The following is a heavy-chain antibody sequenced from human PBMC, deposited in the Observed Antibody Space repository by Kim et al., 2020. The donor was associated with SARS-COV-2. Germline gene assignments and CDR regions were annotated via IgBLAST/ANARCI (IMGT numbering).Heavy chain of an antibody. D-gene: IGHD3-3*01. Sequence: PSLKSRIIISVDTSKNQFSLKRSYVTAADTAVYYCARYLRWRTQLGWFDPWGQGTLVTVSS. CDR3: ARYLRWRTQLGWFDP. V-gene: IGHV4-31*02. J-gene: IGHJ5*02.